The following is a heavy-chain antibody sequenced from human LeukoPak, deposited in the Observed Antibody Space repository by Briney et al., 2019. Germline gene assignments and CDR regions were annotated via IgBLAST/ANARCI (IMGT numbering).Heavy chain of an antibody. CDR3: TRGSRSMSWFDP. J-gene: IGHJ5*02. CDR1: GYTSSDYY. V-gene: IGHV1-2*02. CDR2: INPNSGGT. Sequence: ASVKVSCKASGYTSSDYYMHWVRQAPGQGLEWMGWINPNSGGTNYAQKFQGRVTMTRDTSISTAYMDLNRLRSDDTAVYYCTRGSRSMSWFDPWGQGALVTVSS. D-gene: IGHD3-10*01.